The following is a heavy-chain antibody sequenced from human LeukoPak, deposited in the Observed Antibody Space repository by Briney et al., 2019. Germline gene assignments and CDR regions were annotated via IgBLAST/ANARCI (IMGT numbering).Heavy chain of an antibody. Sequence: PGGSLRLSCTASGFTFSTDEMNWVCQAPGKGLEWLSYVDSSGSTVYYADSVMGRFAISRDNAKNSLYLQMNSLRAEDTAVYYCARESRGDGDAFDIWGQGTMVTVSS. J-gene: IGHJ3*02. V-gene: IGHV3-48*03. CDR2: VDSSGSTV. CDR1: GFTFSTDE. CDR3: ARESRGDGDAFDI. D-gene: IGHD2-21*02.